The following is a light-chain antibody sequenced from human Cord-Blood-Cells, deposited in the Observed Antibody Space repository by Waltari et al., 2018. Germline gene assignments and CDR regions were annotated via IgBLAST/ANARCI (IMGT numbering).Light chain of an antibody. CDR3: AAWDDSLNGWV. CDR2: SNN. Sequence: QSVLTQPPSASGTPGQRVTISCSGSSSNIGSNTVNWYQQLPGTAPKLLIYSNNQRPSGVPDRSSGSKSGTSASLAISGPQSEDEADYYCAAWDDSLNGWVFGGGTKLTVL. V-gene: IGLV1-44*01. CDR1: SSNIGSNT. J-gene: IGLJ3*02.